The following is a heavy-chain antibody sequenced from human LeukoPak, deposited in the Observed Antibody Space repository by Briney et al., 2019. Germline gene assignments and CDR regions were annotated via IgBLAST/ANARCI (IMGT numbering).Heavy chain of an antibody. CDR3: ARGGRGSAAVVAPRSFDI. V-gene: IGHV3-53*01. CDR1: GFTVSSIH. J-gene: IGHJ3*02. CDR2: TYTGGNS. D-gene: IGHD3-22*01. Sequence: TGGSLRLSCAASGFTVSSIHMVWVRQAPGKGLEWVSVTYTGGNSYYADSVKGRFTISRDISKNTLYLQMNSLRAEDSALYYCARGGRGSAAVVAPRSFDIWGQGTMVTVSS.